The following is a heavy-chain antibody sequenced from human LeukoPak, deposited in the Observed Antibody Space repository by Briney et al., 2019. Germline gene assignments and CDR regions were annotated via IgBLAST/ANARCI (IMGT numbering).Heavy chain of an antibody. CDR1: GGSISSSSYY. D-gene: IGHD3-10*01. CDR2: IYYSGST. Sequence: PSETLSLTCTVSGGSISSSSYYWGWIRQPPGKGLEWIGSIYYSGSTYYNPSLKSRVTISVDTSKNQFSLKLSSVTAADTAVYYCARTNPPYGSGISYYFDYWGQGTLVTVSS. J-gene: IGHJ4*02. V-gene: IGHV4-39*07. CDR3: ARTNPPYGSGISYYFDY.